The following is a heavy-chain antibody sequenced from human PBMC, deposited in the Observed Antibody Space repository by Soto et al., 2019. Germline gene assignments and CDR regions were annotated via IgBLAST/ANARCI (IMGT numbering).Heavy chain of an antibody. J-gene: IGHJ5*02. V-gene: IGHV3-48*01. Sequence: PGGSLRLSCVVSGISFSSYSMYWLRQAPGKAPEWVGYITTSGSIYYADSVKGRFTISRDSAKNSLYLQMSRLRAEDTAVYYCARDQVCTYADCHVFNCLAPWGQGTLVTVSS. CDR1: GISFSSYS. D-gene: IGHD2-2*01. CDR2: ITTSGSI. CDR3: ARDQVCTYADCHVFNCLAP.